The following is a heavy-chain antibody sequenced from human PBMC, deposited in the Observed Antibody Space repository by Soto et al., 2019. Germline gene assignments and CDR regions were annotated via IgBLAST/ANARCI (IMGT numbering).Heavy chain of an antibody. J-gene: IGHJ3*02. CDR2: IKSKTDGGTT. CDR3: TTIVTYYYDSSGYYYAVRAFDI. CDR1: GFTFSNAW. V-gene: IGHV3-15*01. Sequence: AGGSLRLSCAASGFTFSNAWMSWVRQAPGKGLEWVGRIKSKTDGGTTDYAAPVKGRFTISRDDSKNTLYLQMNSLKTEDTAVYYCTTIVTYYYDSSGYYYAVRAFDIWGQGTMVTVSS. D-gene: IGHD3-22*01.